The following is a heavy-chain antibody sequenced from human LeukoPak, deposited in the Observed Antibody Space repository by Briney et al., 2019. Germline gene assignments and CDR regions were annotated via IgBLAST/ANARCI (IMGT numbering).Heavy chain of an antibody. V-gene: IGHV4-34*01. CDR1: GGSFSGYY. CDR3: ARDTTPPLYYYYRDV. D-gene: IGHD1-14*01. CDR2: INHSGST. Sequence: SETLSLTCAVYGGSFSGYYWSWIRQPPGKGLEWIGEINHSGSTNYNPSLKSRVTISVDTSKNQFSLKLSSVTAADTAVYYCARDTTPPLYYYYRDVWGKGPTVTV. J-gene: IGHJ6*03.